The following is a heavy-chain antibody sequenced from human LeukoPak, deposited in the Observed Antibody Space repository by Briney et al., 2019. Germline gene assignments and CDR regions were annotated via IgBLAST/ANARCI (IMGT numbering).Heavy chain of an antibody. CDR1: GFTFRDAG. J-gene: IGHJ4*02. V-gene: IGHV3-15*01. D-gene: IGHD5-18*01. CDR2: IKSKTDGGTT. Sequence: PGRSLRLSCAASGFTFRDAGMSWVRQAPGKGLEWVGRIKSKTDGGTTDYAAPVKGRFTISRDDSKNTLYLQMSSLKTEDTAVYFCAHRDTAMVRVDYWGQGTLVTVSS. CDR3: AHRDTAMVRVDY.